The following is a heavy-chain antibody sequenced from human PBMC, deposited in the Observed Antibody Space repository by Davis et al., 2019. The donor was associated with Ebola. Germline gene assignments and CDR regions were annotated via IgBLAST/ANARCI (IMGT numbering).Heavy chain of an antibody. J-gene: IGHJ4*02. D-gene: IGHD5-24*01. CDR3: ATATRGGWLQLMYFDY. CDR1: GFTVSSNY. Sequence: PGGSLRLSCAASGFTVSSNYMSWVRQAPGKGLEWVSVIYSGGSTYYADSVKGRFTISRDNSKNTLYLQMNSLRAEDTAVYYCATATRGGWLQLMYFDYWGQGTLVTVSS. CDR2: IYSGGST. V-gene: IGHV3-66*01.